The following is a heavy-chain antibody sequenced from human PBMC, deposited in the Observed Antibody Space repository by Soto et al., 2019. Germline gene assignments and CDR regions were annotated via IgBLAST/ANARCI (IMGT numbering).Heavy chain of an antibody. J-gene: IGHJ5*02. CDR1: GYTFTSDD. Sequence: QVQLVQSGAEVRKPGASVKVSCKASGYTFTSDDINWVRQATGQGLEYLGWMSPNSGNTGYVQKFQGRVTMTWDTSITTAYMELSSLRSEDTAVYFCARGVKYGAYSRWFDPWGQGTLVTVSS. V-gene: IGHV1-8*01. CDR3: ARGVKYGAYSRWFDP. CDR2: MSPNSGNT. D-gene: IGHD4-17*01.